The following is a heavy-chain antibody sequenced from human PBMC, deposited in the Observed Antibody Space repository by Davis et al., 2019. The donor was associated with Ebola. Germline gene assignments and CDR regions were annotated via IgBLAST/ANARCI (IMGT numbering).Heavy chain of an antibody. CDR3: ARVRAYYYYYGMDV. J-gene: IGHJ6*02. V-gene: IGHV4-34*01. D-gene: IGHD4-17*01. CDR1: GGSFSGYY. Sequence: SETLSLTCAVSGGSFSGYYWSWIRQPPGKGLEWIGEINHSGSTNYNPSLKSRVTISVDTSKNQFSLKLSSVTAADTAVYYCARVRAYYYYYGMDVWGQGTTVTVSS. CDR2: INHSGST.